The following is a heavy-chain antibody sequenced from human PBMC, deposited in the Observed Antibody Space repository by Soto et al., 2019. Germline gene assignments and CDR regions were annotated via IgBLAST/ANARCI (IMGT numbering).Heavy chain of an antibody. J-gene: IGHJ4*02. D-gene: IGHD6-13*01. CDR3: ARRGSSSWYGY. CDR2: IYYSGSS. CDR1: GGSISSSSYY. Sequence: SETLSLTCTASGGSISSSSYYWGWIRQPPGKGLEWIGSIYYSGSSYYNPSLKSRVTISVDTSKNQFSLKLSSVTAADTAVYYCARRGSSSWYGYWGQGTLVTVSS. V-gene: IGHV4-39*01.